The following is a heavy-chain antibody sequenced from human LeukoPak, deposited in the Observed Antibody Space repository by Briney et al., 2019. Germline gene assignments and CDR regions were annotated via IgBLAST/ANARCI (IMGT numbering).Heavy chain of an antibody. CDR2: ISSSGSTI. CDR1: GFTFSDYY. V-gene: IGHV3-11*01. D-gene: IGHD6-19*01. J-gene: IGHJ4*02. Sequence: GGYLRLSCAASGFTFSDYYMSWIRQAPGKGLEWVSYISSSGSTIYYADSVKGRFTISRDNAKNSPYLQMNSLRAEDTAVYYCAREGGAQWLGPYNLDYWGQGTLVTVSS. CDR3: AREGGAQWLGPYNLDY.